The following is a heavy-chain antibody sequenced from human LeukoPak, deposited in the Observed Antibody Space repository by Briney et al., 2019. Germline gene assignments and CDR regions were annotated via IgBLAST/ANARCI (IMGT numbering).Heavy chain of an antibody. CDR3: ATPLDYYDSSGYHQGGD. Sequence: GGSLRLSCAASGFTFSSYWMSWVRQAPGKGLEWVANIKQDGSKKNYVDSVKGRFTISRDNAKNSLSLQMNSLRAEDTAVYYCATPLDYYDSSGYHQGGDWGQGTLVTVSS. CDR2: IKQDGSKK. J-gene: IGHJ4*02. V-gene: IGHV3-7*03. D-gene: IGHD3-22*01. CDR1: GFTFSSYW.